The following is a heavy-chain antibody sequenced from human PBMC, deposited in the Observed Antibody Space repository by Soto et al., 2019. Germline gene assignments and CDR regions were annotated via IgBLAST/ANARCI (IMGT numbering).Heavy chain of an antibody. CDR1: GFSLRTIGVG. V-gene: IGHV2-5*02. CDR3: AHLTYYYGSGSSNWFDP. CDR2: IYLDDDK. D-gene: IGHD3-10*01. J-gene: IGHJ5*02. Sequence: QITLKESGPTLVKPTQTITLTCTFSGFSLRTIGVGLGWISQPPGKALEWLALIYLDDDKRYIPPLKSMPTITKDTSKNQVVLTMINMDPVDTATYYCAHLTYYYGSGSSNWFDPWGQGTLVTVSS.